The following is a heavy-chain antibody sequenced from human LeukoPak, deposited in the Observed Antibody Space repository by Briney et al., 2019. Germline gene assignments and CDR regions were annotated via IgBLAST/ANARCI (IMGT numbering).Heavy chain of an antibody. CDR3: ASVGSRYSGSYYAGWFDP. CDR2: INPSGGST. J-gene: IGHJ5*02. V-gene: IGHV1-46*01. Sequence: ASVKVSCKASGYTFTSYYMHWVRQAPGQGLEWMGIINPSGGSTSYAQKFQGRVTMTRDMSTSTVYMELSSLRSEDTAVYYCASVGSRYSGSYYAGWFDPWGQGTLVTVSS. D-gene: IGHD1-26*01. CDR1: GYTFTSYY.